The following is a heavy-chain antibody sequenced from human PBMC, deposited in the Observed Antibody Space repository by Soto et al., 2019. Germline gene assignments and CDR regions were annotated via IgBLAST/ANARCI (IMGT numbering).Heavy chain of an antibody. CDR2: ISGNSVDT. CDR1: GYRFTTYG. Sequence: QVKLVQSGPAVKKPGASVKVSCKTSGYRFTTYGVRWVRQAPGQGLEWMAWISGNSVDTRFAQTFQGRVTLTTGTSASTAYMELRSLTSDATAVYYCANTRGDMVAAWGQGTMFMVSS. CDR3: ANTRGDMVAA. D-gene: IGHD3-10*01. V-gene: IGHV1-18*01. J-gene: IGHJ3*01.